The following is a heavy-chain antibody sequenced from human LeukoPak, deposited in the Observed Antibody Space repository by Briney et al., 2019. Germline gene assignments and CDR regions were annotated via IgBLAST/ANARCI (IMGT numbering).Heavy chain of an antibody. J-gene: IGHJ5*02. CDR1: GYTFTSYD. Sequence: ASVKVSCKASGYTFTSYDINWVRQATGQGLEWMGWMNPNSGNTGYAQKFQGRVTMTRNTSISTAYMELSSLRSEDTAVYYCARAPRYYDFWSGYARGYNWFDPWAREPWSPSPQ. V-gene: IGHV1-8*01. CDR3: ARAPRYYDFWSGYARGYNWFDP. D-gene: IGHD3-3*01. CDR2: MNPNSGNT.